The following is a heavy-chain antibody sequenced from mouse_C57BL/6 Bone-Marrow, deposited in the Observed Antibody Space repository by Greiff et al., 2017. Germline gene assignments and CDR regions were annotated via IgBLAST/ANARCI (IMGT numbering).Heavy chain of an antibody. CDR1: GYTFTSYW. J-gene: IGHJ2*01. D-gene: IGHD2-2*01. CDR3: ARVWLRYYFDY. V-gene: IGHV1-64*01. CDR2: IHPNSGGT. Sequence: QVQLQQPGAELVKPGASVKLSCKASGYTFTSYWMHWVKQRPGQGLEWIGMIHPNSGGTNYNEKFKSKATLTVDKSSSTAYMQLSSLTSEDSAVYYCARVWLRYYFDYWGQGTTLTVSS.